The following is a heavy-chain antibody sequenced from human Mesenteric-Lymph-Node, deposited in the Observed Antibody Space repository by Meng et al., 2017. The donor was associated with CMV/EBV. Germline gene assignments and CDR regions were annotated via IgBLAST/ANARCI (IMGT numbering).Heavy chain of an antibody. CDR3: ATNGLRGDFYYYAMDV. Sequence: KVSCKGSGYSFSNYWIAWVRQMPGKGLEWMGIIYPGDSDTRYSPSFEGQVTMSADKSISTAYLQWSSLEASDTAIYYCATNGLRGDFYYYAMDVWGQGTTVTVSS. CDR2: IYPGDSDT. V-gene: IGHV5-51*01. CDR1: GYSFSNYW. J-gene: IGHJ6*02. D-gene: IGHD3-10*01.